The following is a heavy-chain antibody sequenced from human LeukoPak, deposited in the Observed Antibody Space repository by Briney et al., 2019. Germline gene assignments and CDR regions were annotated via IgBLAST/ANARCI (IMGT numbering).Heavy chain of an antibody. CDR3: ARDGWVDY. CDR2: INGDGIST. Sequence: GGSLRLSCAASGSTFSSYWMHWVRQAPGKGLVWVARINGDGISTTYADSVKGRFTISRDNARNAVYLQMISLRGEDTAVYYCARDGWVDYWGQGTLVTVSS. V-gene: IGHV3-74*01. D-gene: IGHD1-26*01. CDR1: GSTFSSYW. J-gene: IGHJ4*02.